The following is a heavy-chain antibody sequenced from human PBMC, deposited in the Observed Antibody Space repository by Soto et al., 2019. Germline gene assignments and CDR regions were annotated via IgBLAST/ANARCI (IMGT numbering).Heavy chain of an antibody. CDR2: IYYSGST. Sequence: SETLSLTCTVSGVSISSSIYYLGWIRQPPGKGLEGIGSIYYSGSTYYNPSLKSRVTISVDTSKNQFSLKLSSVTAADTAVYYCARLQRYYDILTGYYRYFDYWGQGTLVTVSS. J-gene: IGHJ4*02. D-gene: IGHD3-9*01. V-gene: IGHV4-39*01. CDR1: GVSISSSIYY. CDR3: ARLQRYYDILTGYYRYFDY.